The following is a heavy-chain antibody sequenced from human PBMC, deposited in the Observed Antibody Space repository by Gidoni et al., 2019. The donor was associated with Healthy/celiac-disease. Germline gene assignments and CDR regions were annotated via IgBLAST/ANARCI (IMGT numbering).Heavy chain of an antibody. CDR3: ARDFPQERAAAGTFYYMDV. V-gene: IGHV1-69*01. D-gene: IGHD6-13*01. Sequence: QVQLVQSGAEVKKPGSSVKVSCKASGGTFSSYAISWVRQAPGQGLEWMGGIIPIFGTANYAQKFQGRVTITADESTSTAYMELSSLRSEDTAVYYCARDFPQERAAAGTFYYMDVWGKGTTVTVSS. CDR2: IIPIFGTA. J-gene: IGHJ6*03. CDR1: GGTFSSYA.